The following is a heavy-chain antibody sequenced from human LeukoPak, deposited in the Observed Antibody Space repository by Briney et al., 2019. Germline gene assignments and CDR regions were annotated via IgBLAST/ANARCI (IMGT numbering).Heavy chain of an antibody. CDR1: GFTFSSYE. J-gene: IGHJ4*02. CDR2: ISSSGSTI. D-gene: IGHD4-17*01. CDR3: ASGDDTVTTPEFFDY. Sequence: GGSLRLSCAASGFTFSSYEMNWVRQAPGKGLEWVSYISSSGSTIYYADSVKGRFTISRDNAKNSLYLQMNSLRAEDTAVYYCASGDDTVTTPEFFDYWGQGTLVTVSS. V-gene: IGHV3-48*03.